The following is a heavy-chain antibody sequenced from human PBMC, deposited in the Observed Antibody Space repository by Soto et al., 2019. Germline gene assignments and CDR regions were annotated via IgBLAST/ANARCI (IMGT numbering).Heavy chain of an antibody. CDR2: ISYDGSNK. J-gene: IGHJ3*02. CDR1: GFTFSSYG. D-gene: IGHD5-18*01. Sequence: QVQLVESGGGVVQPGRSLRLSCAASGFTFSSYGMHWVRQAPGKGLEWVAVISYDGSNKYYGDSVKGRFTISRDNSKNTLYLQMNSLRAEDTAVYYCAKDQSWIQLWFDAFDIWGQGTMVTVSS. CDR3: AKDQSWIQLWFDAFDI. V-gene: IGHV3-30*18.